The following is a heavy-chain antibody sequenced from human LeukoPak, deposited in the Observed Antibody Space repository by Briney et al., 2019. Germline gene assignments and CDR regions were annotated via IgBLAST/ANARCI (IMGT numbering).Heavy chain of an antibody. V-gene: IGHV4-38-2*02. CDR2: MFRTGTT. J-gene: IGHJ4*02. Sequence: TVSGYSISSXXXXGXVXPPPGXXXXXXXSMFRTGTTYYTPSLQSRFTISIDTSKNQFSLRMSSVTAADTAVYYCARDRRAVAGPAFDYWGQGTLVTVSS. CDR3: ARDRRAVAGPAFDY. D-gene: IGHD6-19*01. CDR1: GYSISSXXX.